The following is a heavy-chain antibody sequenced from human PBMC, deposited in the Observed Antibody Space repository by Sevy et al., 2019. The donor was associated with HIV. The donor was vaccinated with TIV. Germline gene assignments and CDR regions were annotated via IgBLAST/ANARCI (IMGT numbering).Heavy chain of an antibody. D-gene: IGHD2-21*01. CDR1: GFTFSSFG. Sequence: GGSLRLSCTASGFTFSSFGIHWVRQAPGKGLEWVALMWYDGNNKYYADSVKGRFTISRDSSKNTFYLQMNNLRAEDTAVYYCARGPSLIVAGAAGYLDYWGQGTLVTVSS. J-gene: IGHJ4*02. V-gene: IGHV3-33*01. CDR2: MWYDGNNK. CDR3: ARGPSLIVAGAAGYLDY.